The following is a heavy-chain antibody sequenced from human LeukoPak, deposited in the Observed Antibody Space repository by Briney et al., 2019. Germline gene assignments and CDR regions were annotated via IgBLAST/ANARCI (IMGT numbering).Heavy chain of an antibody. CDR2: TYYRSHWYN. D-gene: IGHD6-25*01. CDR1: EDSHSTIRPV. Sequence: SQTLPLTHGLSEDSHSTIRPVCNGIRQSPSRGLEWLGRTYYRSHWYNDYAVSVEGRITVNPDTSTNQFSLQFDSVTPEYTAVYYCAQGGAAAGFGYWGQGTLVTVSS. CDR3: AQGGAAAGFGY. V-gene: IGHV6-1*01. J-gene: IGHJ4*02.